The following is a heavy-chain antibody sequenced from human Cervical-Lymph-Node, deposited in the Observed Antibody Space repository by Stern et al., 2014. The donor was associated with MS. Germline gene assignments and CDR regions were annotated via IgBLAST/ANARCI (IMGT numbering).Heavy chain of an antibody. V-gene: IGHV4-39*01. D-gene: IGHD1-26*01. Sequence: QLVESGPGLVKPSETLSLTCTVSGGFITSSSYYWGWIRQPPGRGLEYIGTVYYTGSTFYDPSLKSRVTISVDTSQHQGALKLPSVTAADTAVYYCVRPDIMGTIWNWGQGTLVTVSS. CDR2: VYYTGST. J-gene: IGHJ4*02. CDR3: VRPDIMGTIWN. CDR1: GGFITSSSYY.